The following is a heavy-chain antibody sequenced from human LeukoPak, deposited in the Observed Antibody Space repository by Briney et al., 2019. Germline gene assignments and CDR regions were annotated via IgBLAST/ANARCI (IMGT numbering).Heavy chain of an antibody. Sequence: ASVKVSCKASGYTFTGYYMHWVRQAPGQGLEWMGWINPNSGGTNYAQKFQGWVTMTRDTSISTAYMELSRLRSDDTAVYYCARDGLSGYSYDQGNAFDIWGQGTMVTVSS. D-gene: IGHD5-18*01. J-gene: IGHJ3*02. V-gene: IGHV1-2*04. CDR1: GYTFTGYY. CDR3: ARDGLSGYSYDQGNAFDI. CDR2: INPNSGGT.